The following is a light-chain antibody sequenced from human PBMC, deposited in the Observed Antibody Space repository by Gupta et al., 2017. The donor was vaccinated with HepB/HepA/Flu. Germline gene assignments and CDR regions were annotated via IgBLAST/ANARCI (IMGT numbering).Light chain of an antibody. CDR3: QSYDSSNYV. V-gene: IGLV6-57*03. CDR2: EDN. CDR1: SGSIASNY. J-gene: IGLJ1*01. Sequence: NFMLTQPHSVSESPGKTVTISCTRSSGSIASNYVQWYQQRPGSAPTTVIYEDNQRPSGVPDRFSGSIDSSSNAASLTISGLKTEDEADDYCQSYDSSNYVFGTGTKVTVL.